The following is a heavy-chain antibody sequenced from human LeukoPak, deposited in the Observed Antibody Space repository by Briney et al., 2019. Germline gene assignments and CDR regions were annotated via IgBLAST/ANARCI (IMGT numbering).Heavy chain of an antibody. D-gene: IGHD1-20*01. J-gene: IGHJ4*02. V-gene: IGHV5-51*01. CDR1: GYSFTTHW. CDR2: IYPGDSDT. CDR3: ARHDPNWNYFDY. Sequence: GESLKISCKASGYSFTTHWIGWVRQMPGKGLEWMGIIYPGDSDTRYSPSFQGQVTISADKSISTAYLQWSSLKASDTAMYYCARHDPNWNYFDYWGQGTLVTVSS.